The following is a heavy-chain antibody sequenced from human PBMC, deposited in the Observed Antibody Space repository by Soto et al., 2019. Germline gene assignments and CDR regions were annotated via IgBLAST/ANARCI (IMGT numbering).Heavy chain of an antibody. CDR2: ISACNGNT. CDR3: ARWHDSSGYSLYYYYGTDV. Sequence: QVQLVQSGAEVKKPGASVKVSCKASGYTFTSYGISWVRQAPGQGLEWMGWISACNGNTNYAQKLQGRVTMTTDTSTSTAYMELRSLRSDDTAVYYCARWHDSSGYSLYYYYGTDVWGQGTTVTVSS. V-gene: IGHV1-18*01. D-gene: IGHD3-22*01. J-gene: IGHJ6*02. CDR1: GYTFTSYG.